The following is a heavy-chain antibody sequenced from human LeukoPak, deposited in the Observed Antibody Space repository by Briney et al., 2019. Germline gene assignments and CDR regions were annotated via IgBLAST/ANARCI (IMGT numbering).Heavy chain of an antibody. CDR2: IYYSGST. Sequence: SETLSLTCTVSGYSISSGYYWGWIRQPPGKGLEWIGYIYYSGSTNYNPSLKSRVTISVDTSKNQFSLKLSSVTAADTAVYYCAREGGSYRPGAFDIWGQGTTVTVSS. D-gene: IGHD1-26*01. V-gene: IGHV4-61*01. CDR3: AREGGSYRPGAFDI. CDR1: GYSISSGYY. J-gene: IGHJ3*02.